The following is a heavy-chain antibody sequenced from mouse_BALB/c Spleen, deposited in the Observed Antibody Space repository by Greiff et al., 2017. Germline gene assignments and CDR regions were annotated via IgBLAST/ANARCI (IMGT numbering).Heavy chain of an antibody. D-gene: IGHD1-1*01. CDR3: ARNNYYGSSYYFDY. V-gene: IGHV2-2*02. Sequence: VQGVESGPGLVQPSQSLSITCTVSGFSLTSYGVHWVRQSPGKGLEWLGVIWSGGSTDYNAAFISRLSISKDNSKSQVFFKMNSLQANDTAIYYCARNNYYGSSYYFDYWGQGTTLTVSS. CDR2: IWSGGST. J-gene: IGHJ2*01. CDR1: GFSLTSYG.